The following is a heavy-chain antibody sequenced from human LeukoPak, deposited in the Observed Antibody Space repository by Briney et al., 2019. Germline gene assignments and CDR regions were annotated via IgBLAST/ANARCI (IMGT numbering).Heavy chain of an antibody. CDR3: AKEGIVVVPAAMRGDYYYYYMDV. Sequence: GRSLRLSCAASGFTFDDYAMHWVRQAPGKGLEWVSGISWNSGSICYADSVKGRFTISRDNAKNSLYLQMNSLRAEDMALYYCAKEGIVVVPAAMRGDYYYYYMDVWGKGTTVTVSS. D-gene: IGHD2-2*01. CDR2: ISWNSGSI. CDR1: GFTFDDYA. J-gene: IGHJ6*03. V-gene: IGHV3-9*03.